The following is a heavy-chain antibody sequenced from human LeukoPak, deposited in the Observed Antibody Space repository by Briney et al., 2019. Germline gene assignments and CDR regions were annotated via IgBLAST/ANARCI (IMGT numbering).Heavy chain of an antibody. J-gene: IGHJ4*02. D-gene: IGHD5-24*01. Sequence: SGGSLRLSCVASGFTFSDYYMGWIRQAPGKGLEWVSAISGSGGSTYYADSVKGRFTISRDNSKNTLYLQMNSLRAEDTAVYYCARGPRRDGEEYWGQGTLVTVSS. CDR1: GFTFSDYY. CDR3: ARGPRRDGEEY. CDR2: ISGSGGST. V-gene: IGHV3-23*01.